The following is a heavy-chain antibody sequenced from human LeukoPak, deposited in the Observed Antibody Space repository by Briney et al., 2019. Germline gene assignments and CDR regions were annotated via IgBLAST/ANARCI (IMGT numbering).Heavy chain of an antibody. J-gene: IGHJ3*02. Sequence: PSETLSLTCNVSGGSISSDYWNWIRQPPGKALEWIGYIYHSGSTNYNPSLRSRVTISIDKSKKQFSLKLTSVTAADTAIYYCAKVGGVTTINIASFDIRGQGTMVTVSS. D-gene: IGHD2/OR15-2a*01. CDR1: GGSISSDY. CDR3: AKVGGVTTINIASFDI. V-gene: IGHV4-59*01. CDR2: IYHSGST.